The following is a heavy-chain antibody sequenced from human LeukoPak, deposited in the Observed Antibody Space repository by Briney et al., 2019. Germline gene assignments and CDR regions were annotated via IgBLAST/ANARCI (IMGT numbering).Heavy chain of an antibody. J-gene: IGHJ4*02. CDR3: ARGSRAAAGLNY. V-gene: IGHV4-34*01. CDR2: INHSGST. D-gene: IGHD6-13*01. CDR1: GGSFSGYY. Sequence: SETLSLTCAVYGGSFSGYYWSWIRQPPGKGLEWIGEINHSGSTNYNPSLKSRVTISVDTSKNQFSLKLSSVTAADTAVYYCARGSRAAAGLNYWGQGTLVTVPS.